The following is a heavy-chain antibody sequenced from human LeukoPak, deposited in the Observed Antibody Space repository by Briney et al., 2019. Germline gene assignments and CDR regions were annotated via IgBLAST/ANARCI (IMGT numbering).Heavy chain of an antibody. D-gene: IGHD3-3*01. CDR1: GFTFSSYA. V-gene: IGHV3-23*01. CDR2: ISGSGGST. Sequence: GGSLRLSCEASGFTFSSYAMSWVRQAPGKGLEWVSAISGSGGSTYYADSVKGRFTISRDNSKNTLYLQMNSLRAEDTAVYYCAKVGITIFGVVIPSYFDYWGQGTLVTVSS. J-gene: IGHJ4*02. CDR3: AKVGITIFGVVIPSYFDY.